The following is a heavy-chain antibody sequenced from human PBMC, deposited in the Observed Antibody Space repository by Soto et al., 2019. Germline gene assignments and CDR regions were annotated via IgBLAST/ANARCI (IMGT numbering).Heavy chain of an antibody. CDR3: VRDLNHAFDI. CDR2: ISTNSQNT. CDR1: GYSFTTNG. J-gene: IGHJ3*02. V-gene: IGHV1-18*01. Sequence: QVYLMQSGTEVKKPGASVKVSCKASGYSFTTNGISWVRQAPGQGLEWMGWISTNSQNTNYPQKLQGRVTLTTDTSTRTAYMELRSLRFDDTAVYYCVRDLNHAFDIWGQGTRVIVS.